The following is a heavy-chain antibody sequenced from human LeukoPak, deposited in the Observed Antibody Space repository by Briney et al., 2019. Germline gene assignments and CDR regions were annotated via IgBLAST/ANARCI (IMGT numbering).Heavy chain of an antibody. V-gene: IGHV3-74*01. J-gene: IGHJ6*02. CDR1: GFTFSSYW. Sequence: GGSLRLSCAASGFTFSSYWMHWVRQAPGKGLVWVSRINSDGSSTSYADSVKGRFTISRDNAKNTLYLQMNSLRAEDTAVYYCARDTAMANYYYYGMDAWGQGTTVTVSS. D-gene: IGHD5-18*01. CDR2: INSDGSST. CDR3: ARDTAMANYYYYGMDA.